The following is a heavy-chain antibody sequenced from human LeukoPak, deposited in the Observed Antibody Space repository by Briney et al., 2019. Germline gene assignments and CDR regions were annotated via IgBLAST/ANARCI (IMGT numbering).Heavy chain of an antibody. V-gene: IGHV3-23*01. D-gene: IGHD6-19*01. Sequence: GGSLRLSCAASGFTFSSYAMSWVRQAPGKGLEWVSAISGSGGSTYYADSVKGRFTISRDNSKNTLYLQMNSLRAEDTAVYYCLTGEGIVVAGAGYYFDYWGQGTLVTVSS. J-gene: IGHJ4*02. CDR2: ISGSGGST. CDR1: GFTFSSYA. CDR3: LTGEGIVVAGAGYYFDY.